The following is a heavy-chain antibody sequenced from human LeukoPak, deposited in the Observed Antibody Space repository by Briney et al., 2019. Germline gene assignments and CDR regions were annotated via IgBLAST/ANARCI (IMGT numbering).Heavy chain of an antibody. CDR1: GFIFNSHW. CDR2: INRDGRST. V-gene: IGHV3-74*01. Sequence: AGGSLRLSWVASGFIFNSHWKHWVRQEPGKWLVWVSRINRDGRSTTYADSVKGRFTVSTDNAKNTMYLQMNSLRAEDTAVYYCVRDVRGVGEDYYYMDVWGKGATVTVSS. CDR3: VRDVRGVGEDYYYMDV. J-gene: IGHJ6*03. D-gene: IGHD3-10*01.